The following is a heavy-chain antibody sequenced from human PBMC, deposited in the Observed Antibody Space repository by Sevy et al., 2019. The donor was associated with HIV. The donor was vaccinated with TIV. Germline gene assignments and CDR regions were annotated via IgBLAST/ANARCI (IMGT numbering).Heavy chain of an antibody. CDR2: IYYNGHI. V-gene: IGHV4-59*08. CDR3: AGENAWGRDYS. Sequence: SETLSLTCTVSGGSITSLYWNWIRQPPGKGLEWIANIYYNGHINYNPSLKSRVTLSLDTSKNQFSLRLSSVTAADTAMYYCAGENAWGRDYSWGQGTMVTVSS. CDR1: GGSITSLY. D-gene: IGHD1-26*01. J-gene: IGHJ4*02.